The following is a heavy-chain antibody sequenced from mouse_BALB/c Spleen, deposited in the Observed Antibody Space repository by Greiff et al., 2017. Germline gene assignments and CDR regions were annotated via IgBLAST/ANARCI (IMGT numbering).Heavy chain of an antibody. Sequence: EVQLQQSGTVLARPGASVKMSCKASGYTFTSYWMHWVKQRPGQGLEWIGAIYPGNSDTSYNQKFKGKAKLTAVTSTSTAYMELSSLTNEDSAVYYCTIYGSSYGAWFAYWGQGTLVTVSA. CDR2: IYPGNSDT. V-gene: IGHV1-5*01. CDR1: GYTFTSYW. D-gene: IGHD1-1*01. J-gene: IGHJ3*01. CDR3: TIYGSSYGAWFAY.